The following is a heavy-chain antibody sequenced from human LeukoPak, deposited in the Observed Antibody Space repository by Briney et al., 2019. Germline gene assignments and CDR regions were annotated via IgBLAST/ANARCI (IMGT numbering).Heavy chain of an antibody. CDR1: GFTFSRYA. D-gene: IGHD2-2*01. Sequence: GGALRLSCAACGFTFSRYAMSGVGQARGKGVEGASASSGSGGSTYYADSVKGRFTISRDNSKNTPYLQMNSLRAEDTAVYYCAKSQGSGEYQLLPYFDYWGQGTLVTVSS. CDR3: AKSQGSGEYQLLPYFDY. CDR2: SSGSGGST. V-gene: IGHV3-23*01. J-gene: IGHJ4*02.